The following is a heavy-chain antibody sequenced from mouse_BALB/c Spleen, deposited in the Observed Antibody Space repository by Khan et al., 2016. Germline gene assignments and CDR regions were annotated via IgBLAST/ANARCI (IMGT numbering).Heavy chain of an antibody. Sequence: QVQLQQSGAELAKPGASVKMSCKASGYTFTSYWMHWVKQRPGQGLEWIGYINPSTGYTEYNQKFKDKATLTADISSSTAYMQLISLTSEDSAVYDCAESWDYGSHDYWGQGTTLTVSS. V-gene: IGHV1-7*01. D-gene: IGHD1-1*01. CDR1: GYTFTSYW. J-gene: IGHJ2*01. CDR3: AESWDYGSHDY. CDR2: INPSTGYT.